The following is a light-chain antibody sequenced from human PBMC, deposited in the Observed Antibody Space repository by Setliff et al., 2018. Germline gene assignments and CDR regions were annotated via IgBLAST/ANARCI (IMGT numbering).Light chain of an antibody. CDR3: SSYTSGSTFV. J-gene: IGLJ2*01. V-gene: IGLV2-14*03. CDR2: DVS. Sequence: QSALAQPASVSGSPGQSITISCTGTSSDVGRYTYVSWYQQHPGKAPKLMIYDVSDRPSGVSNRISGSKSGNTASLTISGLQAEDEADYYCSSYTSGSTFVFGGGTKVTVL. CDR1: SSDVGRYTY.